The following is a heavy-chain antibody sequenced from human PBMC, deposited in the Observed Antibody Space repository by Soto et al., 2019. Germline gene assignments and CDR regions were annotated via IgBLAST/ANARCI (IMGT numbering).Heavy chain of an antibody. Sequence: QVQLVESGGGVVQPGRSLRLSCAASGFTFSSYGMHWVRQAPGKGLEWVAVISYDGSNKYYADSVKGRFTISRDNSKNTLYLQMNSLRAEDTAVYYCAKDQRGLGWFDPWGQGTLVTVSS. CDR2: ISYDGSNK. CDR1: GFTFSSYG. V-gene: IGHV3-30*18. CDR3: AKDQRGLGWFDP. J-gene: IGHJ5*02.